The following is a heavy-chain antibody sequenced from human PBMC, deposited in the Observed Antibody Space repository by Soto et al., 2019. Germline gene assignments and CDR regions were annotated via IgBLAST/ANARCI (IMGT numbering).Heavy chain of an antibody. CDR3: ASSRPLTYYYGSGSHAVFLDY. CDR1: GGTFSSYA. D-gene: IGHD3-10*01. V-gene: IGHV1-69*13. J-gene: IGHJ4*02. Sequence: ASVKVSCKASGGTFSSYAISWVRQAPGQGLEWMGGIIPIFGTANYAQKFQGRVTITADESTSTAYMELGSLRSEETAVYYCASSRPLTYYYGSGSHAVFLDYWGQGTLVTVSS. CDR2: IIPIFGTA.